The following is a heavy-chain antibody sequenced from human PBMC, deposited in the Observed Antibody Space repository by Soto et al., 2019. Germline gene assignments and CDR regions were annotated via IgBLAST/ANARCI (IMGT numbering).Heavy chain of an antibody. V-gene: IGHV3-30-3*01. D-gene: IGHD1-26*01. CDR1: GFTFSSYA. CDR2: ISYDGSNK. CDR3: ANYRTLSPVGFDI. Sequence: GGSLRLSCAASGFTFSSYAMHWVRQAPGKGLEWVAVISYDGSNKYYADSVKGRFTISRDNSKNTLYLQMSSLRSEDTAVYYCANYRTLSPVGFDIWGRGTMVTVSS. J-gene: IGHJ3*02.